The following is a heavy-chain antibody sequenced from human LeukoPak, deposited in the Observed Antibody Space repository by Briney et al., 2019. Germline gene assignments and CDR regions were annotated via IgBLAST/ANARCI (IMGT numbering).Heavy chain of an antibody. CDR3: ARSIGYYYTMDV. V-gene: IGHV3-21*04. D-gene: IGHD3-22*01. CDR2: ISSSSSYI. Sequence: GGSLRLSCAASGFTLSSYSMNWVRQAPGKGLEWVSSISSSSSYIYYADSVKGRFTISRDNAKNSLYLQMNSLRAEDTAVYYCARSIGYYYTMDVWGQGTTVTVSS. CDR1: GFTLSSYS. J-gene: IGHJ6*02.